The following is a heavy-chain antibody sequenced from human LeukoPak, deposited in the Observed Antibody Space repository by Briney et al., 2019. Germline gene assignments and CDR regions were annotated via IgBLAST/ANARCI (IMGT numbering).Heavy chain of an antibody. V-gene: IGHV3-33*01. D-gene: IGHD6-19*01. CDR3: VGDPPQSGWAFAY. J-gene: IGHJ4*02. CDR1: GFTFATYG. CDR2: IWSDETHK. Sequence: GRSLRLSCAASGFTFATYGMHWVRQAPGKGLGWVAFIWSDETHKYYADSVKGRFNISRDNSKNTLFLEMNNLRAEDTAVYYCVGDPPQSGWAFAYWGQGILVAVSS.